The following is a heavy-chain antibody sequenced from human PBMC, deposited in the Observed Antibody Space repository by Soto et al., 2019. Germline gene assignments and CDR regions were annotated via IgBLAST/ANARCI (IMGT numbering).Heavy chain of an antibody. CDR1: GYTFTSYY. J-gene: IGHJ6*02. Sequence: ASVKVSCKASGYTFTSYYMHWVRQAPGQGLEWMGIINPSGGSTSYAQKFQGRVTMTRDTSTSTVYMELSSLRSEDTAVYYCARDLRYFDAGPRGYYYYYGMDVWGQGTRVTVSS. CDR3: ARDLRYFDAGPRGYYYYYGMDV. V-gene: IGHV1-46*01. CDR2: INPSGGST. D-gene: IGHD3-9*01.